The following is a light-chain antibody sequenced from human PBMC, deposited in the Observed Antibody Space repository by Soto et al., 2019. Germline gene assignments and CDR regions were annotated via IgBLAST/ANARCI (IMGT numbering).Light chain of an antibody. J-gene: IGKJ1*01. CDR2: AAS. CDR3: QQYNSYSWT. CDR1: QGISSY. Sequence: IQLTQSPSSLSSSVGDSVTITCRASQGISSYLAWYQQEPGKAPKLLIYAASTLQSGVPSRFSGGGSGTDFTLTISSLQPDDFATYYCQQYNSYSWTFGQGSMVDIK. V-gene: IGKV1-9*01.